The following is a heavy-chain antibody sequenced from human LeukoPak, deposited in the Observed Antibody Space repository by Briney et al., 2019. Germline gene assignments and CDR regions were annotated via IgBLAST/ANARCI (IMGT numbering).Heavy chain of an antibody. J-gene: IGHJ4*02. CDR3: ARVRVSGSYLYYFDN. Sequence: PSETLSLTCTVSGGSISSYHWSWVRRPPGKGLEWIGYILTSGGTNYNPSLKSRVSISVDTSKNQFSLKLSSVTAEDTAVYYCARVRVSGSYLYYFDNWGQGTLVTVSS. CDR2: ILTSGGT. V-gene: IGHV4-4*09. CDR1: GGSISSYH. D-gene: IGHD1-26*01.